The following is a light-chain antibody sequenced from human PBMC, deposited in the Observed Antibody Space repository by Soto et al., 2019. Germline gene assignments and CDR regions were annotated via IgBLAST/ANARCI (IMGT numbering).Light chain of an antibody. CDR2: FNI. Sequence: QTPSASGTPGQRVTISCSGSSSNIGSNTVSWYQQFPGTAPKLLIYFNIQRPSGVPDRFSGSKSGTSASLAISGLQSEDEADYYCAAWDDSLNGYVFGTGTKVTVL. J-gene: IGLJ1*01. CDR1: SSNIGSNT. CDR3: AAWDDSLNGYV. V-gene: IGLV1-44*01.